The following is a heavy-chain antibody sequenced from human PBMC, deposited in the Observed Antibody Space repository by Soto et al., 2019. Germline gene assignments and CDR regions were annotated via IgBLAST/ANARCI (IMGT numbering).Heavy chain of an antibody. D-gene: IGHD3-16*01. CDR1: GGSFRSNNYY. CDR3: ARHRSEEKVHYALDY. Sequence: SETLCVTCTVSGGSFRSNNYYWHWIRQPPGKGLQWIGGISHSGDTYYNPSLKNRVTMYVDRYKIQFSLKLRSVTAADTGVYYCARHRSEEKVHYALDYWAQGALVTVS. V-gene: IGHV4-39*01. J-gene: IGHJ4*02. CDR2: ISHSGDT.